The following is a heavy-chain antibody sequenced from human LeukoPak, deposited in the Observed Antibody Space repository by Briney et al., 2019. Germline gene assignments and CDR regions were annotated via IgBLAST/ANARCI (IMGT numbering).Heavy chain of an antibody. V-gene: IGHV3-21*01. D-gene: IGHD3-22*01. CDR2: INIGGFYI. Sequence: GGSLRLSCAASGFTFSSYTMNWVRQAPGKGLGWVSSINIGGFYIYSADSVKGRFTISRDNAQNSLYLQMNSLRAEDTAVYYCARGYYYDNSGYFSVTPRHDAFDIWGQGTMVTVSS. CDR3: ARGYYYDNSGYFSVTPRHDAFDI. CDR1: GFTFSSYT. J-gene: IGHJ3*02.